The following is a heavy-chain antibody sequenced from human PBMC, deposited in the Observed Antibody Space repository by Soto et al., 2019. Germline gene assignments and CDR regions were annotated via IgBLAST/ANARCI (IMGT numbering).Heavy chain of an antibody. J-gene: IGHJ6*02. Sequence: GASVKVSCKASGYTFTNHGISWVRQAPGQGLEWMGWISTYNHDTRYAQRFQGRVTISADESTRTAYMELSSLRSEDTAVYYCARAPYCSSTSCDYYYGMDVWGQGTTVTVS. V-gene: IGHV1-18*01. CDR1: GYTFTNHG. CDR3: ARAPYCSSTSCDYYYGMDV. CDR2: ISTYNHDT. D-gene: IGHD2-2*01.